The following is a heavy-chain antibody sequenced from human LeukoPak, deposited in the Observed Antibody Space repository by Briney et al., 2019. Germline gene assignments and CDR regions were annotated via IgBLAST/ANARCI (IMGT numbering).Heavy chain of an antibody. D-gene: IGHD5-12*01. CDR2: IYYSGST. Sequence: SETLSLTCTVSGDSISSSSYYWGWIRQPPGTGLEWIGSIYYSGSTYYNPSLKSRVTISVDTSKNQFSLKLSSVTAADTAVYYCARGSEATYLFEYWGQGTLVTVSS. V-gene: IGHV4-39*07. CDR3: ARGSEATYLFEY. CDR1: GDSISSSSYY. J-gene: IGHJ4*02.